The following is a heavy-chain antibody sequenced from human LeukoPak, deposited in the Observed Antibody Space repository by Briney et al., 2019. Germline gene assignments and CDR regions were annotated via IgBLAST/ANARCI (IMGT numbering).Heavy chain of an antibody. J-gene: IGHJ5*02. V-gene: IGHV3-30*18. CDR2: ISYDGSNK. D-gene: IGHD4-17*01. Sequence: GGSLRLSCAAAGFTFSSYSMHWVRQAPGKGLEWVAAISYDGSNKFYADSVKGRFTISRDNSKNTPYLQMNSLRAEDTAVYYCAKRGSYGDHGAGNNWFDPWGQGTLVTVSP. CDR1: GFTFSSYS. CDR3: AKRGSYGDHGAGNNWFDP.